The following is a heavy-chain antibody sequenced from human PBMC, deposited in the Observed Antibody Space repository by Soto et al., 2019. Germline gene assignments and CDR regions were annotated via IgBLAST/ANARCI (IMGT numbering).Heavy chain of an antibody. CDR3: AREIWFGELHGYIDY. V-gene: IGHV3-21*01. Sequence: PGGSLRLSCAASGFTFSSYSMNWVRQAPGKGLEWVTSISSSSSYIYYADSVKGRFTISRDNAKNSLYLQMNSLRAEDTAVYYCAREIWFGELHGYIDYWGQGTLVTVSS. CDR2: ISSSSSYI. J-gene: IGHJ4*02. D-gene: IGHD3-10*01. CDR1: GFTFSSYS.